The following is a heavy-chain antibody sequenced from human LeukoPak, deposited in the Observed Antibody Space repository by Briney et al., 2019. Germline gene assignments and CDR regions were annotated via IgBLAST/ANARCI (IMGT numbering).Heavy chain of an antibody. J-gene: IGHJ4*02. D-gene: IGHD6-6*01. CDR2: ISSSSDTI. CDR3: ARSIAATFDY. CDR1: GFTFSNYS. V-gene: IGHV3-48*01. Sequence: GGSLRLSCAGSGFTFSNYSINWVRQAPGKGLEWVSYISSSSDTIHYTDSVKGRFTISRDNAKNSLYLQMNSLRAEDTAVYYCARSIAATFDYWGQGTLVTVSS.